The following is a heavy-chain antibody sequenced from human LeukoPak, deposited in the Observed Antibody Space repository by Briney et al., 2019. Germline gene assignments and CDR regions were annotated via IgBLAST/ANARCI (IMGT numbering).Heavy chain of an antibody. J-gene: IGHJ5*02. Sequence: HPGGSLRLSCAASGFTFSSYWMHRVRQAPGKGLVWVSRIISDGSSTSYADSVKGRFTISRDNAKNTLYLQMNSLRAEDTAVYYCARDLYDFWSGYYHNWFDPWGQGTLVTVSS. CDR1: GFTFSSYW. CDR2: IISDGSST. D-gene: IGHD3-3*01. V-gene: IGHV3-74*01. CDR3: ARDLYDFWSGYYHNWFDP.